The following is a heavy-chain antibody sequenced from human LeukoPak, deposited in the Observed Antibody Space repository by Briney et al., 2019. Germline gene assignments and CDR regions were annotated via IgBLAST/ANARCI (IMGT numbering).Heavy chain of an antibody. D-gene: IGHD3-3*01. J-gene: IGHJ4*02. CDR1: GFTFSSYG. CDR3: ARGRRITIFGVVTNYFDY. V-gene: IGHV3-33*01. CDR2: IWYDGSNK. Sequence: PGRSLRLSCAASGFTFSSYGMHWVRQAPGKGLEWVGVIWYDGSNKYYADSVKGRFTISRDNSKSTLYLQMNSLRAEDTAVYYCARGRRITIFGVVTNYFDYWGQGTLVTVSS.